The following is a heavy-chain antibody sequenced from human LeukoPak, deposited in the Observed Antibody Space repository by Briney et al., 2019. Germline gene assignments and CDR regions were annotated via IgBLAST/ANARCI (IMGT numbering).Heavy chain of an antibody. CDR2: IYYSGST. D-gene: IGHD5-18*01. J-gene: IGHJ4*02. CDR3: ARHRYSYGYGVLYD. V-gene: IGHV4-59*01. Sequence: SEALSLTCTVSGGSISSYYWSWIRQPPGKGLDWIGYIYYSGSTNYNPSLKSRVTISVDTSKNQFSLKLSSVTAADTAVYYCARHRYSYGYGVLYDWGQGTLVTVSS. CDR1: GGSISSYY.